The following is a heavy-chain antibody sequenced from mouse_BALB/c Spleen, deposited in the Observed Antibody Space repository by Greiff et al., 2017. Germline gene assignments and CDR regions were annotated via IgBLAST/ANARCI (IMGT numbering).Heavy chain of an antibody. D-gene: IGHD1-1*01. V-gene: IGHV5-17*02. Sequence: LVESGGGLVQPGGSRKLSCAASGFTFSSFGMHWVRQAPEKGLEWVAYISSGSSTIYYADTVKGRFTISRDNPKNTLFLQMTSLRSEDTAMYYCARDYGSRGPFSYWGQGTLVTVSA. CDR2: ISSGSSTI. CDR3: ARDYGSRGPFSY. J-gene: IGHJ3*01. CDR1: GFTFSSFG.